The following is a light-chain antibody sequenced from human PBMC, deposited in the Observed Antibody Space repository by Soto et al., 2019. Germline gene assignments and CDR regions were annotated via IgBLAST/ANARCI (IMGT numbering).Light chain of an antibody. CDR3: QYGRSPLFT. Sequence: EIVLTQSPGTLSLSPGERATLSCRASQSVSSSNLAWYQQTPGQAPRLLIYGASSRATGIPERFSGSGSGTDFTLTISSLEPEDFAVYYCQYGRSPLFTFGPGTTVDIK. J-gene: IGKJ3*01. V-gene: IGKV3-20*01. CDR2: GAS. CDR1: QSVSSSN.